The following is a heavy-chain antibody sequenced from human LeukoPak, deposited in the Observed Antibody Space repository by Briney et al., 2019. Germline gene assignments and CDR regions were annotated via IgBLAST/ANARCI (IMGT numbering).Heavy chain of an antibody. Sequence: PSETLSLTCTVSGGSISSYYWSWIRQPPGKGLEWIGYIYYSGSTNYNPSLKSRVTISVDTSKNQLSLKLSSVTAADTAVYYCARGRPGTLPRKYYYGSGSYYVGIGYYYMDVWGKGTTVTVSS. D-gene: IGHD3-10*01. CDR3: ARGRPGTLPRKYYYGSGSYYVGIGYYYMDV. CDR2: IYYSGST. CDR1: GGSISSYY. V-gene: IGHV4-59*12. J-gene: IGHJ6*03.